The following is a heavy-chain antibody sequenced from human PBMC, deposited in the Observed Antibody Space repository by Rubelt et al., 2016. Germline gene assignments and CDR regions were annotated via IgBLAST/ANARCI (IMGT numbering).Heavy chain of an antibody. J-gene: IGHJ5*02. Sequence: QVQLQQWGAGLLKPSETLSLTCAVYGGSFSGYYWSWIRQPPGKGLEWIGEINHSGSTNYNPSLKSRVTISVYPSKHHFSLKLSSVTAADTAVYYCARETGGWFDPWGQGTLVTVSS. CDR1: GGSFSGYY. CDR3: ARETGGWFDP. CDR2: INHSGST. V-gene: IGHV4-34*01. D-gene: IGHD1-14*01.